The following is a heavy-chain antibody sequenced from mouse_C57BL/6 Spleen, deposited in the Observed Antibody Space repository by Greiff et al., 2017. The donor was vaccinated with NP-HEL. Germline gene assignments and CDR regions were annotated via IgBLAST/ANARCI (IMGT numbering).Heavy chain of an antibody. CDR3: ARGDDGYYDHAMDY. CDR1: GFSLTSYG. D-gene: IGHD2-3*01. CDR2: IWSGGST. V-gene: IGHV2-2*01. Sequence: QVQLTESGPGLVQPSQSLSITCTVSGFSLTSYGVHWVRQSPGKGLEWLGVIWSGGSTDYNAAFISRLSISKDNSKSQVFFKMNSLQADDTAIYYCARGDDGYYDHAMDYWGQGTSVTVSS. J-gene: IGHJ4*01.